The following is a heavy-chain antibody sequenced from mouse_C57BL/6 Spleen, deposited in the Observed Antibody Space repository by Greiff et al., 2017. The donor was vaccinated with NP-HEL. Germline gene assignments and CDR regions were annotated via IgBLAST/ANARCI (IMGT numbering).Heavy chain of an antibody. V-gene: IGHV1-69*01. D-gene: IGHD1-1*01. CDR3: VRPGNYGSSYDFDY. J-gene: IGHJ2*01. CDR2: IDPSDSYT. CDR1: GYTFTSYW. Sequence: QVQLQQPGAELVMPGASVKLSCKASGYTFTSYWMHWVKQRPGQGLEWIGEIDPSDSYTNYNQKFKGKSTLTVDKSSSTAYMQLSSLTSEDSAVYYCVRPGNYGSSYDFDYWGQGTTLTVSS.